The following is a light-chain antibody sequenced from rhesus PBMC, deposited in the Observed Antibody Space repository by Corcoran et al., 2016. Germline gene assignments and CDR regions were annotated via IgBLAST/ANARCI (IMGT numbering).Light chain of an antibody. Sequence: EIVMTQSPATLSLSPGERATLSCRASQSVSSYLAWYQQTPGQAPRPLIYVASRRATGIPDRFSGSGSGTDFTLTISSLEPEDFAVYYCQETSNLYSFGQGTKVEIK. CDR1: QSVSSY. J-gene: IGKJ2*01. CDR3: QETSNLYS. CDR2: VAS. V-gene: IGKV3-31*02.